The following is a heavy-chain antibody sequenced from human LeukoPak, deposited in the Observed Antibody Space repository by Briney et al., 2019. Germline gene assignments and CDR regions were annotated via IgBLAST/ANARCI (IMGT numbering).Heavy chain of an antibody. Sequence: GRSLRLSCAASGFTFDDYAMHWVRQAPGKGLEWVSGISWYSGSIGYADSVKGRFTISRDNAKNSLYLQMNSLRAEDTALYYCAKWELYSGGFDYWGQGTLVTVSS. CDR3: AKWELYSGGFDY. CDR2: ISWYSGSI. CDR1: GFTFDDYA. D-gene: IGHD1-26*01. J-gene: IGHJ4*02. V-gene: IGHV3-9*01.